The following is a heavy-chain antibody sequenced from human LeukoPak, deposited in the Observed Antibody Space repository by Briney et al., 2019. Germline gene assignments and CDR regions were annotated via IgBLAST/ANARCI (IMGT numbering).Heavy chain of an antibody. CDR2: IIPMFGTA. V-gene: IGHV1-69*13. CDR1: GGTFSNYG. D-gene: IGHD3-3*01. CDR3: VRSTTISGVVILLGF. Sequence: SVKVSCKASGGTFSNYGFSWVRQAPGQGLEWMGGIIPMFGTANYTQKFQGRVTITADDFTSTVYMELSSLRSEDTAVYYCVRSTTISGVVILLGFWGQGTLVTVSS. J-gene: IGHJ4*02.